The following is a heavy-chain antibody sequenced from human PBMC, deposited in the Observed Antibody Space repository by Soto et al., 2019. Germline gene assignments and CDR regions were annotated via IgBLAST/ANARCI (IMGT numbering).Heavy chain of an antibody. J-gene: IGHJ6*02. CDR1: GYTFTSYA. Sequence: ASVKVSCKASGYTFTSYAMHWVRQAPGQRLEWMGWINAGNGNTKYSQKFQGRVTITRDTSASTAYMELNSLRAEDTAVYYCARDPLVESSSWYRYGMDVWGQGTTVTVSS. D-gene: IGHD6-13*01. V-gene: IGHV1-3*01. CDR2: INAGNGNT. CDR3: ARDPLVESSSWYRYGMDV.